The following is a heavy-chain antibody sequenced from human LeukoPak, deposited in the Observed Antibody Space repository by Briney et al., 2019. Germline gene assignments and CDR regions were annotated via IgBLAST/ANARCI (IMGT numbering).Heavy chain of an antibody. Sequence: ASVKVSCKASGYTFTSYGISWVRQAPGQGLEWMGGIIPIFGTANYAQKFQGRVTMTTDTSTSTAYMELRSLRSDDTAVYYCARHRGYSGYEAAFDIWGQGTMVTVSS. CDR3: ARHRGYSGYEAAFDI. J-gene: IGHJ3*02. D-gene: IGHD5-12*01. CDR1: GYTFTSYG. V-gene: IGHV1-18*01. CDR2: IIPIFGTA.